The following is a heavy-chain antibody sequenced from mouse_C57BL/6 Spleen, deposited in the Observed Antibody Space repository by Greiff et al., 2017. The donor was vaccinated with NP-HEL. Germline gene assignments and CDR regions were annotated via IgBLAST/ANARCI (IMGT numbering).Heavy chain of an antibody. Sequence: EVKLMESGPGLVKPSQSLSLTCSATGYTITSGYYWNWIRQSPGNKLEWMGYISFDGSTNYNASLKNRISITRDTSKNPFFLKLNTVTTEDTATYYCARNSGYDHYWGQGTTLTVSS. CDR2: ISFDGST. J-gene: IGHJ2*01. D-gene: IGHD2-3*01. V-gene: IGHV3-6*01. CDR1: GYTITSGYY. CDR3: ARNSGYDHY.